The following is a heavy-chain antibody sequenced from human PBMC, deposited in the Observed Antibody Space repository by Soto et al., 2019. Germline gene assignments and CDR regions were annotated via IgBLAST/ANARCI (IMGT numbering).Heavy chain of an antibody. D-gene: IGHD3-3*01. Sequence: ASVKVSCKASGYTFISYGISWVRQAPGQGLEWMGWISAYNGNTNYAQKLQGRVTMTTDTSTSTAYMELRSLRSDDTAVYYCARNLWSGYPPDLQYYYMDVWGKGTTVTVSS. CDR1: GYTFISYG. CDR2: ISAYNGNT. J-gene: IGHJ6*03. V-gene: IGHV1-18*01. CDR3: ARNLWSGYPPDLQYYYMDV.